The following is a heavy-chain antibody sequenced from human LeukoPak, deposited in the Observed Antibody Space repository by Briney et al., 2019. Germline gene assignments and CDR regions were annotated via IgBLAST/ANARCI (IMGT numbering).Heavy chain of an antibody. D-gene: IGHD7-27*01. J-gene: IGHJ4*02. CDR1: GFPLSGYW. CDR2: INLGGSAK. Sequence: GSLRLSCAASGFPLSGYWMNWVRQAPGKGLEWVANINLGGSAKLYVDSVKGRFTISRDNAKNSLDLQMNSLKVEDTAVYYCAAWGKYNYWGQGTLVTVSS. V-gene: IGHV3-7*01. CDR3: AAWGKYNY.